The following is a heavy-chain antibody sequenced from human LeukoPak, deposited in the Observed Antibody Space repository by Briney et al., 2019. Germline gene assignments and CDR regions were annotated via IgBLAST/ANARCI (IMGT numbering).Heavy chain of an antibody. CDR1: GFTFSSYA. D-gene: IGHD2-2*01. V-gene: IGHV3-23*01. Sequence: GGSLRLSCVASGFTFSSYAMGWVRQAPGKGLEWVSAIIGSGGSTYYADSVKGRFTISRDNSKNTLYLRMNSLRAEDTAVYYCAKRYCSSISCSYYYYYGLDVWGQGTTVTVSS. J-gene: IGHJ6*02. CDR2: IIGSGGST. CDR3: AKRYCSSISCSYYYYYGLDV.